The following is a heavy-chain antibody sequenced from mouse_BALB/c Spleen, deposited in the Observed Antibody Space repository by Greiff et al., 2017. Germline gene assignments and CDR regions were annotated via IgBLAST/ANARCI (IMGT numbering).Heavy chain of an antibody. CDR1: GFNIKDTY. Sequence: EVQLVESGAELVKPGASVKLSCTASGFNIKDTYMHWVKQRPEQGLEWIGRIDPANGNTKYDPKFQGKATITADTSSNTAYLQLSSLTSEDTAVYYCASYYGSSFDYWGQGTTLTVSS. CDR3: ASYYGSSFDY. J-gene: IGHJ2*01. CDR2: IDPANGNT. D-gene: IGHD1-1*01. V-gene: IGHV14-3*02.